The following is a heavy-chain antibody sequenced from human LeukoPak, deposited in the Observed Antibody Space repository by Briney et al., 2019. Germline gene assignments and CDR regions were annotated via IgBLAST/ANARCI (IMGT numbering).Heavy chain of an antibody. D-gene: IGHD6-19*01. CDR3: ARYKSIAVAHDY. CDR2: ISSSSSYI. CDR1: GFTFSSYS. J-gene: IGHJ4*02. Sequence: PGGSLRLSFAASGFTFSSYSMNWVRQAPGKGLEWVSSISSSSSYIYYADSVKGRFTISRDNAKNSLYLQMNSLRAEDTAVYYCARYKSIAVAHDYWGQGTLVTVSS. V-gene: IGHV3-21*01.